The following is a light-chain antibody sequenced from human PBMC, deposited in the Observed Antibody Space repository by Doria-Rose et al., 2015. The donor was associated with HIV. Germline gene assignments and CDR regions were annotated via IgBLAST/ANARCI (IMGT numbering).Light chain of an antibody. Sequence: TSSDVGAYNFVSWYQQHPGKAPKLMIYEVTKRPSGVPDRFSGSKSGNTASLTVSGLQAEDEADYYCTSYAGSNNFVFGTGTKVTVL. CDR2: EVT. CDR1: SSDVGAYNF. J-gene: IGLJ1*01. CDR3: TSYAGSNNFV. V-gene: IGLV2-8*01.